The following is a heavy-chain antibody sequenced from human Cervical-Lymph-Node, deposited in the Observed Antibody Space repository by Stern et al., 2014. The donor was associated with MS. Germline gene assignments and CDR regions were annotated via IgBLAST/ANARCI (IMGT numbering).Heavy chain of an antibody. CDR2: IHNSVTT. Sequence: QVQLQESGPGLVKPSQTLSLTCAVTGGSISSAEYYWSWIRQSPGKGLEWIGNIHNSVTTYYNPSLKSRVTISVDTSKNQFSLKLRSVTAADTAVYYCSRDADGYSLVFGYWGRGTLVTVSS. CDR1: GGSISSAEYY. CDR3: SRDADGYSLVFGY. J-gene: IGHJ4*02. D-gene: IGHD5-24*01. V-gene: IGHV4-30-4*01.